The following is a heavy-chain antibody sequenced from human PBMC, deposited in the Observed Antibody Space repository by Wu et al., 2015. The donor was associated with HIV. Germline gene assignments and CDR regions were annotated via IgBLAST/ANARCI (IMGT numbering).Heavy chain of an antibody. CDR1: GGSFSGYY. Sequence: QVQLQQWGAGLLKPSETLSLTCAVYGGSFSGYYWSWIRQPPGKGLEWIGEINHSGSTNYNPSLKSRVTISVDTSKNQFSLKLSSVTAADTAVYYCARGIAVAAAGRHGNWFDPWGQGTLVTVSS. CDR3: ARGIAVAAAGRHGNWFDP. J-gene: IGHJ5*02. V-gene: IGHV4-34*01. D-gene: IGHD6-13*01. CDR2: INHSGST.